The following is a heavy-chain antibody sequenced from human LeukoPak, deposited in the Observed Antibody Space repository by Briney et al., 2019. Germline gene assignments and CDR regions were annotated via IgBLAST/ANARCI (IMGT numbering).Heavy chain of an antibody. CDR1: GGSISSYY. J-gene: IGHJ4*02. CDR3: ARLRGYSYGFDY. Sequence: SETLSLTCTVSGGSISSYYWSWIRQPPGKGLEWIGYIYYSGSTNYNPSLKSRVTISVDTSKNQFSLKLSSVTAADTAVYYCARLRGYSYGFDYWGQGTLVTVSS. D-gene: IGHD5-18*01. V-gene: IGHV4-59*08. CDR2: IYYSGST.